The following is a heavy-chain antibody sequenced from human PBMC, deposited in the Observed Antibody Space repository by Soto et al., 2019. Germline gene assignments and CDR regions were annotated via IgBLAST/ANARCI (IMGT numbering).Heavy chain of an antibody. V-gene: IGHV4-59*08. J-gene: IGHJ4*01. CDR1: GDSMNSHY. D-gene: IGHD3-22*01. CDR2: VYSTGST. Sequence: SETLSLTCTVTGDSMNSHYWSWLRQPPGKALEWMGYVYSTGSTNYSPSLESRLTILVDTSKNQFSLKLTSVTAADTAVYYCASFPVIPGRDSPLIFDYWGQGTLVTVSS. CDR3: ASFPVIPGRDSPLIFDY.